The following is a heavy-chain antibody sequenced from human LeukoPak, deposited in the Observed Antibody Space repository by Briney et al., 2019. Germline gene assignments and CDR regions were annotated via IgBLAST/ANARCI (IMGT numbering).Heavy chain of an antibody. CDR2: ISGSGGST. CDR3: AKVGGYSYGYPVDY. V-gene: IGHV3-23*01. CDR1: GFTFSSYA. Sequence: GGSLRLSCAASGFTFSSYAMSWVRQAPGKGLEWVSAISGSGGSTYYADSVKGRFTISRDNSKNTLYLQMNSLRAEDTAVYYCAKVGGYSYGYPVDYWGQGTLVTVSS. J-gene: IGHJ4*02. D-gene: IGHD5-18*01.